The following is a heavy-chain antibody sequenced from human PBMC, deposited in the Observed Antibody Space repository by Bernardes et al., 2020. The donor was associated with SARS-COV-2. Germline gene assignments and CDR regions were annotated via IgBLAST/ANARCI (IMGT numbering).Heavy chain of an antibody. CDR3: AKDLFAAAAGFYYYYGMDV. D-gene: IGHD6-13*01. J-gene: IGHJ6*02. CDR1: GFSFSSYA. CDR2: ISGRGGST. V-gene: IGHV3-23*01. Sequence: GGSLRLLCAACGFSFSSYAMSWVRQAPGKGLEWVSAISGRGGSTYYADSVTGRFTISRDNSKNTLYLQMNSLRAEDTAVYYCAKDLFAAAAGFYYYYGMDVWGQGTTVTVSS.